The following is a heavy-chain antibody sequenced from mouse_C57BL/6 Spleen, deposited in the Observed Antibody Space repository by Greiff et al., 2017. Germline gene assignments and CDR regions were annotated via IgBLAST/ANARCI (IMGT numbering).Heavy chain of an antibody. CDR2: ISSGSSTI. CDR3: ARTTTVVTYFDY. V-gene: IGHV5-17*01. Sequence: DVMLVESGGGLVKPGGSLKLSCAASGFTFSDYGMHWVRQAPEKGLEWVAYISSGSSTIYYADTVKGRFTISRDNAKNTLFLQMTSLRSEDTAMYYCARTTTVVTYFDYWGQGTTLTVSS. J-gene: IGHJ2*01. CDR1: GFTFSDYG. D-gene: IGHD1-1*01.